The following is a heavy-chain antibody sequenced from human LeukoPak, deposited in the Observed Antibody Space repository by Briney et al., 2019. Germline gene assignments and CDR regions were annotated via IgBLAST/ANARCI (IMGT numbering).Heavy chain of an antibody. CDR1: GFTFSSYA. J-gene: IGHJ5*02. CDR2: ISGDGGST. V-gene: IGHV3-43*02. D-gene: IGHD2-2*01. Sequence: PGGSLRLSCAASGFTFSSYAMHWVRQAPGKGLEWVSLISGDGGSTYYADSVKGRFTISRDNAKNSLYLQMNSLRAEDTAVYYCARDGHRTRGWFDPWGQGTLVTVSS. CDR3: ARDGHRTRGWFDP.